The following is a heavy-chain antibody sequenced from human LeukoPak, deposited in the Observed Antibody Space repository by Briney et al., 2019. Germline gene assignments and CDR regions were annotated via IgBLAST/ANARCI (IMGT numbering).Heavy chain of an antibody. CDR3: AKDQSCIAAAGNDWFDP. D-gene: IGHD6-13*01. V-gene: IGHV3-23*01. Sequence: PGGSLRLSCAASGFTFSSYAMSWVRQAPGKGLEWVSAISGSGGSTYYADSVKGRFTISRDNSKNTLYLQMNSLRAEDTAVYYCAKDQSCIAAAGNDWFDPWGQGTLVTVSS. CDR2: ISGSGGST. J-gene: IGHJ5*02. CDR1: GFTFSSYA.